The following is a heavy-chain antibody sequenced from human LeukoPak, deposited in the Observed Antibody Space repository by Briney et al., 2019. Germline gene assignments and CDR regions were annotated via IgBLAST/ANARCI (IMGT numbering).Heavy chain of an antibody. CDR1: GYTFTHQW. Sequence: GESLKISCKASGYTFTHQWIGWVRRKSGGGLEWMGIIYPRDSDTRYSPSFQGHVSISADTSINTAYLEWSRLEASDTAIYYCARHSDVIGAIWGQGTLVTVSS. D-gene: IGHD3-10*01. J-gene: IGHJ4*02. CDR3: ARHSDVIGAI. CDR2: IYPRDSDT. V-gene: IGHV5-51*01.